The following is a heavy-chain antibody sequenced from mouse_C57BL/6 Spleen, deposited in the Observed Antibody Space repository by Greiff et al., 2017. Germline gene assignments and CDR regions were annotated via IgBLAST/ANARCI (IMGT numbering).Heavy chain of an antibody. CDR2: IHPSDSDT. V-gene: IGHV1-74*01. Sequence: QVQLQQPGAELVKPGASVKVSCKASGYTFTSYWMHWVKQRPGQGLEWIGRIHPSDSDTNYNQKFKGKATLTVDKSSSTAYIQLSSLTSEDSTVYYCANYNYDCRFAYGGQGTLVTVSS. CDR3: ANYNYDCRFAY. J-gene: IGHJ3*01. CDR1: GYTFTSYW. D-gene: IGHD2-12*01.